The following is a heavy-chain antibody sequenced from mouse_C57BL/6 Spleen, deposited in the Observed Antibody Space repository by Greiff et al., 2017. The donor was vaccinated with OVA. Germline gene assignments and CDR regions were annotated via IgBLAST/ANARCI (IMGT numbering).Heavy chain of an antibody. V-gene: IGHV5-16*01. CDR3: ARDLDDYDEAYAMDY. CDR1: GFTFSDYY. D-gene: IGHD2-4*01. J-gene: IGHJ4*01. Sequence: EVMLVESEGGLVQPGSSMKLSCTASGFTFSDYYMAWVRQVPEKGLEWVANINYDGSSTYYLDSLKSRFIISRDNAKNILYLQMSSLKSEDTATYYCARDLDDYDEAYAMDYGGQGTSVTVSS. CDR2: INYDGSST.